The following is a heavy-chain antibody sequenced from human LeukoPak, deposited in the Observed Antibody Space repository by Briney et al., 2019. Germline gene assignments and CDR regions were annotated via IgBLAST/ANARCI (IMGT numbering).Heavy chain of an antibody. D-gene: IGHD7-27*01. J-gene: IGHJ4*02. Sequence: PGGSLRLSCAASGFTFSSYTMSWVRQAPGKGLEWVPAISGSGGSTYSADSVKGRFTISRDNSKNTLYLQMNSLRAEDTAVYYCAKDLNVGIAPAGDYWGQGTLVTVSS. V-gene: IGHV3-23*01. CDR3: AKDLNVGIAPAGDY. CDR1: GFTFSSYT. CDR2: ISGSGGST.